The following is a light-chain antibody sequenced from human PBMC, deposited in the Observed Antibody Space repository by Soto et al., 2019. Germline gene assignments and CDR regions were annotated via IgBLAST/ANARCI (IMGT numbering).Light chain of an antibody. Sequence: QSALTQPRSVSGSPGQSVTISCTGSSRDVGGYSHVSWFQQHPGKAPKLMIYDVTKRPSGVPDRFSGSKSGNTASLTISGLQAEDESDYYCCSVAGTYTIFGGGTKLTVL. CDR2: DVT. V-gene: IGLV2-11*01. CDR1: SRDVGGYSH. CDR3: CSVAGTYTI. J-gene: IGLJ2*01.